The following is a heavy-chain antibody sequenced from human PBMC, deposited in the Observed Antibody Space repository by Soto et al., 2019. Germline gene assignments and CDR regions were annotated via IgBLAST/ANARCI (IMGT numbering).Heavy chain of an antibody. CDR2: IYYSGST. Sequence: LSLTCAVSGDSVSSAGYSWTWIRQPPGRGLEWIGYIYYSGSTSYNPSLKSRVTISLDRSKNQFSLSLASVTAADTAVYYCARGGRGSSTRIDFWGQGTLVTVPQ. CDR3: ARGGRGSSTRIDF. V-gene: IGHV4-30-2*01. J-gene: IGHJ4*02. CDR1: GDSVSSAGYS. D-gene: IGHD6-6*01.